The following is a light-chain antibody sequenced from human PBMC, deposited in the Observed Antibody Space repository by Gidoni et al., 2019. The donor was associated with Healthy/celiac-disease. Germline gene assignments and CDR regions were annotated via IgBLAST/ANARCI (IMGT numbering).Light chain of an antibody. Sequence: EIVFTQSPATLSLSPGERATLSCRASQSVSSYLALYQQKPGQAPRLLIYDASNRATGIPARFSGSGSGTDFTLTISSLEPEDFAVYYCQQRSNWPPSFGQGTRLEIK. CDR1: QSVSSY. CDR3: QQRSNWPPS. J-gene: IGKJ5*01. V-gene: IGKV3-11*01. CDR2: DAS.